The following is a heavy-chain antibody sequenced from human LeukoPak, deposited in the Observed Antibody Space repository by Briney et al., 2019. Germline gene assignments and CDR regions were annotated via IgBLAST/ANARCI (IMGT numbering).Heavy chain of an antibody. Sequence: GGSLRLSCAASGFTFSSYGMHWVRQAPGKGLEWVAFIRYDGSNKYYADSVKGRFTISRDNSKDTLYLQMNSLRAEDTAVYYCAKGVGSSGYFFDYWGQGTLVTVSS. CDR2: IRYDGSNK. V-gene: IGHV3-30*02. J-gene: IGHJ4*02. CDR1: GFTFSSYG. D-gene: IGHD3-22*01. CDR3: AKGVGSSGYFFDY.